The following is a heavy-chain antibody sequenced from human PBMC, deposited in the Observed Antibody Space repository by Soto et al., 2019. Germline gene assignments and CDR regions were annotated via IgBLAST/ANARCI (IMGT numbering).Heavy chain of an antibody. CDR1: GFTFSSYA. J-gene: IGHJ4*02. D-gene: IGHD2-2*01. CDR2: ITSGDST. CDR3: ANPGGQYCSSIISYGDLWPFDY. Sequence: GGSLRLSCAASGFTFSSYAMSWVRQAPGKGLEWVSTITSGDSTYYADSVKGRFTISRDNSKNTLYLQMNSLRDEDTAVYFCANPGGQYCSSIISYGDLWPFDYWGQGTLVTVSS. V-gene: IGHV3-23*01.